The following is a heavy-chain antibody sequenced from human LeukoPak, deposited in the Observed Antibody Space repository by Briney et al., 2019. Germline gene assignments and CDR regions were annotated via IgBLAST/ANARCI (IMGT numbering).Heavy chain of an antibody. CDR3: AKGAAYYYGSGIDY. CDR2: ISYDGSNK. Sequence: GGSLRLSCAASGFTFSSYGMHWVRQAPGKGLEWVAVISYDGSNKYYADSVKGRFTISRDNSKNTLYLQMNSLRAEDTAVYYCAKGAAYYYGSGIDYWGQGTLVTVSS. D-gene: IGHD3-10*01. CDR1: GFTFSSYG. J-gene: IGHJ4*02. V-gene: IGHV3-30*18.